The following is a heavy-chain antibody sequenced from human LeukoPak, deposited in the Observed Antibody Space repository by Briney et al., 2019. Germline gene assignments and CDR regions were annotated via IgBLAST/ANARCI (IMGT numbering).Heavy chain of an antibody. CDR1: GGTFSSYA. Sequence: SVKVSCKASGGTFSSYAISWVPQAPGQGLEWMGGIIPIFGTANYAQKFQGRVTITADGSTSTAYMELSSLRSEDTAVYYCAREQGYCSSASCYTGMDVWGKGTTVTVSS. J-gene: IGHJ6*04. D-gene: IGHD2-2*02. CDR3: AREQGYCSSASCYTGMDV. V-gene: IGHV1-69*13. CDR2: IIPIFGTA.